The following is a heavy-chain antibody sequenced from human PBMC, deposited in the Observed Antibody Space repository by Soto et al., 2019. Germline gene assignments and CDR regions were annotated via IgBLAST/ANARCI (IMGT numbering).Heavy chain of an antibody. CDR2: INAGNGNT. Sequence: ASVKVSFKASGYTFTSYAMHWLRQAPGQRLEWMGWINAGNGNTKYSQKFQGRVTITRDTSASTAYMELSSLRSEDTAVYYCARVHAWHGFDIWGQGTMVTVSS. J-gene: IGHJ3*02. CDR1: GYTFTSYA. V-gene: IGHV1-3*01. CDR3: ARVHAWHGFDI.